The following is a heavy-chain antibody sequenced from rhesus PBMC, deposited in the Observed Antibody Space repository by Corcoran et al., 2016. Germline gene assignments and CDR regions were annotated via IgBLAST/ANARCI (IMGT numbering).Heavy chain of an antibody. V-gene: IGHV4-76*01. CDR3: ARVRHYYDSGYREAYLDY. CDR1: GGSISSGYD. CDR2: IYGSRRST. J-gene: IGHJ4*01. Sequence: QVQLQESGPGVVKPSETLALTCTVSGGSISSGYDWSWIRQPPGKGLEWIGYIYGSRRSTNYNPSLKNRVTISKAASNNQFSLKLSSVTAADTAVYYCARVRHYYDSGYREAYLDYWGQGVLVTVSS. D-gene: IGHD3-28*01.